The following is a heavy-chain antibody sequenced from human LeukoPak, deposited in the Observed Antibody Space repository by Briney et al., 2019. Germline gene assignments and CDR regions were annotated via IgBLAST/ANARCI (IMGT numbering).Heavy chain of an antibody. V-gene: IGHV3-30*04. Sequence: GGSLRLSCAAPRFTFRNYAMHWVRQAPGKGLEWVAVISSDGTNKDYADSVKGRFSISRDNSRNSVFLQMNSLRPEDTALYHCAKEVDCPSDCLFFHSWGQGTLVTVSS. J-gene: IGHJ4*02. CDR1: RFTFRNYA. D-gene: IGHD2-21*02. CDR3: AKEVDCPSDCLFFHS. CDR2: ISSDGTNK.